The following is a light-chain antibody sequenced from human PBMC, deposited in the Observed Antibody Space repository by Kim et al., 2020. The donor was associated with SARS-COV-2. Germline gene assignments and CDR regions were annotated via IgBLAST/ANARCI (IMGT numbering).Light chain of an antibody. CDR1: QSISSW. V-gene: IGKV1-5*01. Sequence: DIQMTQSPSTLSASVGDRVTITCRASQSISSWLAWYQQKPGKAPKLLIYDASSLESGVPSRFSGSGSGTEFTLTISSLQPDDFATFYCHQHNSYPWTFGQGTKVDIK. CDR3: HQHNSYPWT. CDR2: DAS. J-gene: IGKJ1*01.